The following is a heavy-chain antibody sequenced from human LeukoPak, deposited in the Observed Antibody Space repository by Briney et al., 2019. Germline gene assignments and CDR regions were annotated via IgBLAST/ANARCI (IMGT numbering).Heavy chain of an antibody. CDR3: ARESHITREDY. D-gene: IGHD1-14*01. J-gene: IGHJ4*02. CDR1: GYTFTSYG. CDR2: ISANNGDT. V-gene: IGHV1-18*01. Sequence: ASVKVSCKASGYTFTSYGITWMRQAPGQGLEWKGWISANNGDTDYPQKFQGRVTMTTDTYTTTAYMELRSLRSDDTATYYCARESHITREDYWGQGTLVTVSS.